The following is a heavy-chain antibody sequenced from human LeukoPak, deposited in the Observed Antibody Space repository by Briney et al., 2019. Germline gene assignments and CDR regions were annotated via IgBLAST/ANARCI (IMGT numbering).Heavy chain of an antibody. Sequence: ASVKVSCKASGGTFSSYAISWVRQAPGQGLEWMGRIIPILGIANYAQKFQGRVTITADKSTSTAYMELSSLRSEDTAVYYCARYQSGVAVAGTGDWFDPWGQGTLVTVSS. CDR1: GGTFSSYA. D-gene: IGHD6-19*01. CDR2: IIPILGIA. CDR3: ARYQSGVAVAGTGDWFDP. V-gene: IGHV1-69*04. J-gene: IGHJ5*02.